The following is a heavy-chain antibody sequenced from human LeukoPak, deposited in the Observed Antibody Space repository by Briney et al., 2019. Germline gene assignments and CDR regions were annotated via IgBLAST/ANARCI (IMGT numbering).Heavy chain of an antibody. J-gene: IGHJ5*02. Sequence: SETLSLTCAVYIDSFSNYHWNWIRQTPAKGMEWIGEVNESGGTNISPSLRSRVILSVDTSKNQFSLKLISVTVAGTAIYYCARGQGATVPQVGKNWFDPWGQGTRVTVSS. CDR2: VNESGGT. CDR3: ARGQGATVPQVGKNWFDP. V-gene: IGHV4-34*01. CDR1: IDSFSNYH. D-gene: IGHD1-26*01.